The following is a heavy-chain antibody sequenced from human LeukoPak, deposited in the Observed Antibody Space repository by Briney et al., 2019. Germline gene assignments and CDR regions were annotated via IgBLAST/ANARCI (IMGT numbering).Heavy chain of an antibody. D-gene: IGHD3-10*01. J-gene: IGHJ6*03. CDR2: IYYSGST. V-gene: IGHV4-61*01. Sequence: PSETLSLTCTASGGSISSGSYYWTWLRQPPGKGLEWIGYIYYSGSTNYNPSLKSRVTISVDTSKNQFSLKLTSVTAADTAVYYCARVFDSGSQAYFYYMDVWGKGTTVTISS. CDR3: ARVFDSGSQAYFYYMDV. CDR1: GGSISSGSYY.